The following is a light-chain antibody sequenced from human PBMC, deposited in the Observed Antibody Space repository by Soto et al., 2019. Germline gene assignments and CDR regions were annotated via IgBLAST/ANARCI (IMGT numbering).Light chain of an antibody. Sequence: VLTQSPGTLSLFPGESATLSCRGSQSIDSISLAWYQHKPGQAPRLLIYGASSRSTAIPDRFSGSGSGTEFTLTIRRLEPEDFAVYYCKQYGSSGTFGQGTKVDI. J-gene: IGKJ1*01. CDR3: KQYGSSGT. V-gene: IGKV3-20*01. CDR1: QSIDSIS. CDR2: GAS.